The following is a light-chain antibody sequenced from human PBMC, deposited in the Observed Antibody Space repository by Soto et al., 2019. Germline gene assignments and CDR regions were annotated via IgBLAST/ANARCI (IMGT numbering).Light chain of an antibody. Sequence: QSALPQPASVSGSPGQSITISCTGTSSDVGGYNYVSWYQQHPGKAPKLMIYDVSNRPSGVSNRFSGSKSGNTASLTISGLQTEDEADYYCSSYTSMYVFGTGIKVTVL. CDR2: DVS. CDR1: SSDVGGYNY. CDR3: SSYTSMYV. J-gene: IGLJ1*01. V-gene: IGLV2-14*01.